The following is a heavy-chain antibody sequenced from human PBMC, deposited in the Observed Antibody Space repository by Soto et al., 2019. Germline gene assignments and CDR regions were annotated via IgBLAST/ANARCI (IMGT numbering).Heavy chain of an antibody. Sequence: QVQLVESGGGVVQPGRSLRLSCAASGFTFSSYGMHWVRQAPGKGLEWVAVISYEGSNQYYADSMKGRFTISRDNSKNTLYLQMNSLRPDDTAVFYCAKEGALKDFDYWGQGTLVTVSS. V-gene: IGHV3-30*18. CDR3: AKEGALKDFDY. CDR1: GFTFSSYG. CDR2: ISYEGSNQ. J-gene: IGHJ4*02.